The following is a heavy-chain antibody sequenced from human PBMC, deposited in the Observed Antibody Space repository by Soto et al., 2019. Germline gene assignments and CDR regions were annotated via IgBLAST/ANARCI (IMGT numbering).Heavy chain of an antibody. Sequence: ASVKVSCKASGYTFTSYAMHWVREAPGQRLEWMGWINAGNGNTKYSQKLQGRVTITRDTSASTAYMELSSLRSEDTAVYYCARGEFRSYYDTQPVDGGFDYRRQLTLVPAPS. CDR2: INAGNGNT. V-gene: IGHV1-3*01. D-gene: IGHD3-22*01. CDR1: GYTFTSYA. J-gene: IGHJ4*02. CDR3: ARGEFRSYYDTQPVDGGFDY.